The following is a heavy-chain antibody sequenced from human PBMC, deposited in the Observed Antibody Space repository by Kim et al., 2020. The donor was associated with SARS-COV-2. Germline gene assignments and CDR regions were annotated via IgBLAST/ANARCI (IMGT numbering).Heavy chain of an antibody. Sequence: KFRGRVTMTRETSTSTVYMELSSLRSEDTAVYYCAREVLRYFDWLSYYFDYWGQGTLVTVSS. V-gene: IGHV1-46*01. D-gene: IGHD3-9*01. J-gene: IGHJ4*02. CDR3: AREVLRYFDWLSYYFDY.